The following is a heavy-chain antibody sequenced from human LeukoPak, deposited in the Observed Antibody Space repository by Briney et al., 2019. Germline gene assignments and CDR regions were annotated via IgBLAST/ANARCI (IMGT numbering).Heavy chain of an antibody. CDR3: AHRRRYNVEMATTDY. V-gene: IGHV2-5*01. Sequence: SGPTLVKPTQTLTLTCTFPGFSLSTSGVGVGWIRQPPGKALEWLALIYWNDYKRYSPSLKSRLTITKDTSKNQVVLTMTNMDPVDTATYYCAHRRRYNVEMATTDYWGQGTLVTVSS. D-gene: IGHD5-24*01. CDR1: GFSLSTSGVG. J-gene: IGHJ4*02. CDR2: IYWNDYK.